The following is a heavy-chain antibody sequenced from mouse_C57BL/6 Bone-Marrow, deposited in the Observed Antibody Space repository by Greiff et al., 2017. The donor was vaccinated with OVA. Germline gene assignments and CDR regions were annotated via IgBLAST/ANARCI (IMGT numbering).Heavy chain of an antibody. Sequence: QVQLKQSGAELARPGASVKLSCKASGYTFTSYGISWVKQRTGQGLEWIGEIYPRSGNTYYNEKFKGKATLTADKSSSTAYMELRSLTSEDSAVYFCALITTVVATDYAMDYWGQGTSVTVSS. CDR2: IYPRSGNT. J-gene: IGHJ4*01. D-gene: IGHD1-1*01. V-gene: IGHV1-81*01. CDR3: ALITTVVATDYAMDY. CDR1: GYTFTSYG.